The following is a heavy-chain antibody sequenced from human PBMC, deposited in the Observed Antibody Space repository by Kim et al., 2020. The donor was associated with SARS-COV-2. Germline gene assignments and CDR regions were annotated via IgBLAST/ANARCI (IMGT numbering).Heavy chain of an antibody. V-gene: IGHV5-10-1*01. Sequence: NYSPSFQGHVTISADKSISTAYLQWSSLKASDTAMYYCARHTVRGVITTWGQGTLVTVSS. J-gene: IGHJ4*02. D-gene: IGHD3-10*01. CDR3: ARHTVRGVITT.